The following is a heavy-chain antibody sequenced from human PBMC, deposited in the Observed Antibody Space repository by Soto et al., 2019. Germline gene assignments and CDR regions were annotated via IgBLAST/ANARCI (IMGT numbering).Heavy chain of an antibody. CDR3: ARSVRSGSFPYYYYAMDV. V-gene: IGHV3-74*01. D-gene: IGHD3-10*01. CDR1: GFTSSNYW. Sequence: GGSLRLSCAASGFTSSNYWMHWVRQAPGKGLVWVSRIKSDWSSTSYADSVKGRFTISRDNAKNTLDLQMHGLRAEDMAVYYCARSVRSGSFPYYYYAMDVWGQGTTVTVSS. J-gene: IGHJ6*02. CDR2: IKSDWSST.